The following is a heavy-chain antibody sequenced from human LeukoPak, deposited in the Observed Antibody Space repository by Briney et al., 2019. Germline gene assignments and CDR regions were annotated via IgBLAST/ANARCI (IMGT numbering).Heavy chain of an antibody. CDR1: GDSVSSNSAA. V-gene: IGHV6-1*01. D-gene: IGHD6-13*01. CDR3: ARAGYSSSYTVNRPFDY. Sequence: SQTLSLTCAISGDSVSSNSAAWNWIRQSPSRGLEWLGRTYYRSKWYNDYAVSVKSRITNNPDTSKNQFSLQLNSVTPENTAVYYCARAGYSSSYTVNRPFDYWGQGTLVTVSS. CDR2: TYYRSKWYN. J-gene: IGHJ4*02.